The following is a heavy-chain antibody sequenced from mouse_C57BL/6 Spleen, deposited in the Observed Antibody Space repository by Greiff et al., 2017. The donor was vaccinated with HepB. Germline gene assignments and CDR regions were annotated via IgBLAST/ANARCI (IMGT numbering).Heavy chain of an antibody. CDR2: INPYNGGT. V-gene: IGHV1-19*01. CDR1: GYTFTDYY. CDR3: ANWDEAWFAY. Sequence: EVQLQQSGPVLVKPGASVKMSCKASGYTFTDYYMNWVKQSHGKSLEWIGVINPYNGGTSYNQKFKGKATLTVDKSSSTAYMELNSLTSEDSAVYYCANWDEAWFAYWGQGTLVTVSA. J-gene: IGHJ3*01. D-gene: IGHD4-1*01.